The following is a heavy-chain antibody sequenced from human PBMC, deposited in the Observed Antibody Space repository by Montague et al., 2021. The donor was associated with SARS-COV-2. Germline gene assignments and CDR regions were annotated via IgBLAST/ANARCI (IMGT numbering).Heavy chain of an antibody. J-gene: IGHJ4*02. CDR3: ARGARQGYGFRLGSFDS. V-gene: IGHV4-34*01. D-gene: IGHD3-10*01. Sequence: SETLSLTCAVYGGSFGGYYWNWIRQPPGKGLEWIGEINHSGSTNYNPSLKSRVTMSVDTSKNQFSLKLSSVTAADTAVYYCARGARQGYGFRLGSFDSWGQGTLVTVPS. CDR2: INHSGST. CDR1: GGSFGGYY.